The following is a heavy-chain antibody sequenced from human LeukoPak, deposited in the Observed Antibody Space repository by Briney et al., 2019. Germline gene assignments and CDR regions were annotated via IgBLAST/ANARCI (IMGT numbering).Heavy chain of an antibody. CDR3: ARSVLGYSYGLHIDY. CDR1: GGSISSYY. D-gene: IGHD5-18*01. J-gene: IGHJ4*02. V-gene: IGHV4-59*01. Sequence: SETLSLTCTVSGGSISSYYWSWIRQPPGKGLEWIGYIHYRGSTNYNPSLKSRVTISVDTYKNQCSLKLSSLTAADTAVYYCARSVLGYSYGLHIDYWGQGTLVTVSS. CDR2: IHYRGST.